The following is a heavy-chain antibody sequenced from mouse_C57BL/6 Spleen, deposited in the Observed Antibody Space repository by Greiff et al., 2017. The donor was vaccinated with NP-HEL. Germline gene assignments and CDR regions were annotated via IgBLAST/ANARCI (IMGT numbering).Heavy chain of an antibody. CDR2: ISDGGSYT. CDR1: GFTFSSYA. CDR3: AREPAHFDY. J-gene: IGHJ2*01. V-gene: IGHV5-4*01. Sequence: EVMLVESGGGLVKPGGSLKLSCAASGFTFSSYAMSWVRQTPEKRLEWVATISDGGSYTYYPDNVKGRFTISRDNAKNNLYLQMSHLKSEDTAMYYCAREPAHFDYWGQGTTLTVSS.